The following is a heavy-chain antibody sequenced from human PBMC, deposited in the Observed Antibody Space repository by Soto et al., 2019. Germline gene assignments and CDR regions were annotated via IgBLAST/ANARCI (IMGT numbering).Heavy chain of an antibody. CDR3: ARASTGYGYYYYGMDV. CDR2: IGTAGDT. Sequence: GGSLRLSCAASGFTFSSYDMHWVRQATGKGLEWVSAIGTAGDTYYPGSVKGRFTISRENAKNSLYLQMNSLRAGDTAVYYCARASTGYGYYYYGMDVSGQGTTVTVSS. V-gene: IGHV3-13*01. D-gene: IGHD3-9*01. J-gene: IGHJ6*02. CDR1: GFTFSSYD.